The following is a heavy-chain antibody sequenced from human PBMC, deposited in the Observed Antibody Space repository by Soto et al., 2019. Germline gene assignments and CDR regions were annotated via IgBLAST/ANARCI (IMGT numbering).Heavy chain of an antibody. V-gene: IGHV3-30-3*01. CDR2: ISYDGSNK. Sequence: QVQLVESGGGVVQPGRSLRLSCAASGFTFSSYAMHWVRQAPGKGLEWVAVISYDGSNKYYADSVKGRFTISRDNSKNTLYLQMNSLRAEDTAVYYCARDWWELLLPFDYWGQGTLVTVSS. CDR1: GFTFSSYA. CDR3: ARDWWELLLPFDY. D-gene: IGHD1-26*01. J-gene: IGHJ4*02.